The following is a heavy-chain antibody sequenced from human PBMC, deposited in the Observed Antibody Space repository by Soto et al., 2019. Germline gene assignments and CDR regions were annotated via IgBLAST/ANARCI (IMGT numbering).Heavy chain of an antibody. J-gene: IGHJ6*03. CDR2: RWYDVRNE. V-gene: IGHV3-33*01. CDR1: RVTGIIDV. Sequence: CSIKLGIASSRVTGIIDVMHWFRQAACKGRECGAFRWYDVRNEDYADSVKGRFAISRYNSKNTLYLQMNRLRAEDTAVYYCAMSIAAPNRLYCNSGMAFRG. CDR3: AMSIAAPNRLYCNSGMAF. D-gene: IGHD6-6*01.